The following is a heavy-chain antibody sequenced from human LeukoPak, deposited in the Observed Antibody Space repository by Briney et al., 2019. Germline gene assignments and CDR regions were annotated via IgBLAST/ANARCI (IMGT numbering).Heavy chain of an antibody. CDR1: GFTFSDHY. CDR2: SRNKINSYTT. Sequence: PGGSLRLSCAASGFTFSDHYMDWVCQAPGKGLEWVGRSRNKINSYTTEYAASVKGRFTISRDDSRNSLYLQMNSLKTEDTAVYYCARDFYDSSGYYFDYWGQGALVIVSS. J-gene: IGHJ4*02. CDR3: ARDFYDSSGYYFDY. V-gene: IGHV3-72*01. D-gene: IGHD3-22*01.